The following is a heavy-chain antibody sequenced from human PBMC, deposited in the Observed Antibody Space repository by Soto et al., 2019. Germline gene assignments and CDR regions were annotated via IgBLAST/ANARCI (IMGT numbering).Heavy chain of an antibody. Sequence: ASVKVSCKASGYTFTSYAIHWVRQAPGQRLEWMGWINAGNGNTKYSQKFQGRVTITRDTSASTAYMDLSSLRSEDTALYYCAKGRSYYYYYGVDVWGQGTTVTVSS. V-gene: IGHV1-3*01. CDR1: GYTFTSYA. CDR3: AKGRSYYYYYGVDV. CDR2: INAGNGNT. J-gene: IGHJ6*02.